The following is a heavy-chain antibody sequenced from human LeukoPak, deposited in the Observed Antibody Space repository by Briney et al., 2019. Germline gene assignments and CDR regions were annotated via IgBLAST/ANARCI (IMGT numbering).Heavy chain of an antibody. V-gene: IGHV2-70*11. CDR1: GFSLSTSSMC. J-gene: IGHJ4*02. Sequence: SGPTLVNPTQTLTLTCTFSGFSLSTSSMCVGWIRQPPGKALEWLARIDWDDDKYYSSSLKTRLTISKDTSKNQVVLTMTNMDPVDPGTYYCARIRSGIYSMDYWGQGTLVIVSS. D-gene: IGHD1-26*01. CDR3: ARIRSGIYSMDY. CDR2: IDWDDDK.